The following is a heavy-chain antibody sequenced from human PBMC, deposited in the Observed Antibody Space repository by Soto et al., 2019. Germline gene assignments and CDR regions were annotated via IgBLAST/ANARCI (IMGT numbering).Heavy chain of an antibody. D-gene: IGHD6-19*01. Sequence: GASVNVSCKASGYTFTSYGISWVRQAPGQGLEWMGWISAYNGNTNYAQKLQGRVTMTTDTSTSTAYMELRRLRSDDTAVYYCARDHSSGWYPDAFDIWGQGTMVTVSS. J-gene: IGHJ3*02. CDR1: GYTFTSYG. V-gene: IGHV1-18*04. CDR3: ARDHSSGWYPDAFDI. CDR2: ISAYNGNT.